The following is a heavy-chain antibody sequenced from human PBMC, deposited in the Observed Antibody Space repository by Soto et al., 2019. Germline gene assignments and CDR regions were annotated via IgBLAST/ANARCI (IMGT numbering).Heavy chain of an antibody. CDR3: AKGRPAFDL. J-gene: IGHJ2*01. Sequence: EVQLLESGGGLVQPGGSLRLSCAASQFTFSYYAMGWVRQAPGKGLEWVSLISGAGGSTNYADSVKGRFAISRDNSEKTLYLQMNSLSAEDTAVYYCAKGRPAFDLWGRGTLVIVSS. CDR2: ISGAGGST. CDR1: QFTFSYYA. V-gene: IGHV3-23*01. D-gene: IGHD2-2*01.